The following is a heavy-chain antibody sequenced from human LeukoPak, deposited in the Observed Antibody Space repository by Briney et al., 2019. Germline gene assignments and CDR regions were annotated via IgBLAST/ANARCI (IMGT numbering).Heavy chain of an antibody. Sequence: GGSLRLSCAASGFTFSNYPMHWVRQVPGKGPEYVSAVTSDGVKTYYANSVKGRFTISRDNSKSTLSLQMGNLRAEDRAVYYCARVGSWDASDLWGQGTMVNVSS. J-gene: IGHJ3*01. CDR2: VTSDGVKT. V-gene: IGHV3-64*01. D-gene: IGHD1-26*01. CDR1: GFTFSNYP. CDR3: ARVGSWDASDL.